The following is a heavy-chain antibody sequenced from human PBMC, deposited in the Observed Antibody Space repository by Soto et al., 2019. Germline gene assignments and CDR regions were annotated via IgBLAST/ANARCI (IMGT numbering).Heavy chain of an antibody. Sequence: SETLSLTCTVSGGSISSYYWSWIRQPPGKGLEWIGYMHHSGNTYYNPSLKGRVTISLDHSRNQFSLRLNSVTAADTAVYFCASSKYDVVAGSVWFDPWGQGTLVTVSS. CDR3: ASSKYDVVAGSVWFDP. CDR2: MHHSGNT. CDR1: GGSISSYY. D-gene: IGHD2-21*01. V-gene: IGHV4-59*04. J-gene: IGHJ5*02.